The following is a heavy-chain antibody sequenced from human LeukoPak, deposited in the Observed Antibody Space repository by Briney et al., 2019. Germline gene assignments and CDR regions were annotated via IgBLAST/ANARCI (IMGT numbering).Heavy chain of an antibody. CDR1: GGSISSYY. J-gene: IGHJ3*02. D-gene: IGHD2-2*01. Sequence: PSETLSLTCTVSGGSISSYYWSWVRQPAGKGLEWIGRINSSGSTNYNPSLKSRVTMSVDTSKNQFSLRLDSVTAADTAVYYCARGFCISASCYWCTFDIWGQGTVVTVSS. V-gene: IGHV4-4*07. CDR2: INSSGST. CDR3: ARGFCISASCYWCTFDI.